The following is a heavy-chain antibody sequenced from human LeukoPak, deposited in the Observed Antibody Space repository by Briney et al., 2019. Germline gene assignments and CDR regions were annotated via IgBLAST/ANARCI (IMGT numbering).Heavy chain of an antibody. D-gene: IGHD6-6*01. Sequence: PSETLSLTCTVSGGSISSSRYYWGWIRQPPGKGLDWIGSVYYSGSTDYNPSLKSRVTISVDTSKNQFSLKLSSVTAADTAVYYCAREDDSSSSIDYWGQGTLVTVSS. J-gene: IGHJ4*02. CDR2: VYYSGST. V-gene: IGHV4-39*07. CDR3: AREDDSSSSIDY. CDR1: GGSISSSRYY.